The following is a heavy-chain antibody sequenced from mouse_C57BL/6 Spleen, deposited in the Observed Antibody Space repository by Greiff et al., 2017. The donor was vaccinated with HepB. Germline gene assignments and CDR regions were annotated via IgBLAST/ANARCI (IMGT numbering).Heavy chain of an antibody. CDR2: INPNNGGT. CDR3: ARSVLLWSPMDY. CDR1: GYTFTDYN. Sequence: EVQLQQSGPELVKPGASVKMSCKASGYTFTDYNMHWVKQSHGKSLEWIGYINPNNGGTSYNQKFKGKATLTVNKSSSTAYMELRSLTSEDSAVYYCARSVLLWSPMDYWGQGTSVTVSS. V-gene: IGHV1-22*01. J-gene: IGHJ4*01. D-gene: IGHD2-1*01.